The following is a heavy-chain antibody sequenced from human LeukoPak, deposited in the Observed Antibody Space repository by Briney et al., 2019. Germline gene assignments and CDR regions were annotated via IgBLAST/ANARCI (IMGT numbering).Heavy chain of an antibody. CDR2: IKQDGSEK. CDR1: GFTFSSYW. V-gene: IGHV3-7*01. D-gene: IGHD1/OR15-1a*01. CDR3: AKQGDEYTPELDY. Sequence: GGSLRLSCAASGFTFSSYWMSWVRQAPGKGLEWVANIKQDGSEKYYVDSVKGRFTISRDNAKNTVYLQMNSLRPEDTAVYYCAKQGDEYTPELDYWGQGTLVTVSS. J-gene: IGHJ4*02.